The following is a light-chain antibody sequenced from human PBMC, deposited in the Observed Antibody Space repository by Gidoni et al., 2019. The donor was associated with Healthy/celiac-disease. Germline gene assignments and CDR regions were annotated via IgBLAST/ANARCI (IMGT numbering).Light chain of an antibody. CDR3: QQYGSSPFT. CDR2: GAS. V-gene: IGKV3-20*01. Sequence: EIVLTQSPGTLSLSPGERATLSCRASQSVSSSYLAWYQQKPGQAPRLLIYGASSRATGIPDRFSGSGSGTDFTLTISRLDPEDFAVYYCQQYGSSPFTFGPXTKVDIK. J-gene: IGKJ3*01. CDR1: QSVSSSY.